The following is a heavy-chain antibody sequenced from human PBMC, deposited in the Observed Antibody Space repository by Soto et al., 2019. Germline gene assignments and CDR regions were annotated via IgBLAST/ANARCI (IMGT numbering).Heavy chain of an antibody. D-gene: IGHD2-2*01. CDR2: LYYNTNT. CDR1: GGSVNSGSYY. V-gene: IGHV4-61*01. J-gene: IGHJ6*02. CDR3: ARTYCPTTSCQAHGMDV. Sequence: QVQLQESGPGLVKPSETLSLTCTVSGGSVNSGSYYWSWIRQPPGKGLEWIGYLYYNTNTNYNPSLKSRVTISVDTSNNQFSLKLSSVTAADTAVYYCARTYCPTTSCQAHGMDVWGQGTTVTVSS.